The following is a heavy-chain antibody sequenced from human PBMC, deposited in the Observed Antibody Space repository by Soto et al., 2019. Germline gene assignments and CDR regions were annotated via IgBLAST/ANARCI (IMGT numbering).Heavy chain of an antibody. CDR2: IYYSGST. CDR1: GGSISSGGYY. Sequence: SETLSLTCTVSGGSISSGGYYWSWIRQHPGKGLEWIGYIYYSGSTYYNPSLKSRVTISVDTSKNQFSLKLSSVTAADTAVYYCARIAAAGPYYYGMDVWGKGTTVTVSS. V-gene: IGHV4-31*03. D-gene: IGHD6-13*01. CDR3: ARIAAAGPYYYGMDV. J-gene: IGHJ6*04.